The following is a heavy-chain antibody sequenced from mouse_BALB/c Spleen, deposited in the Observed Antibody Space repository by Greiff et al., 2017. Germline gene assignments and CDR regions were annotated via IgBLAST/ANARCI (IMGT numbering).Heavy chain of an antibody. V-gene: IGHV3-2*02. CDR1: GYSITSDYA. D-gene: IGHD2-4*01. Sequence: EVQLQESGPGLVKPSQSLSLTCTVTGYSITSDYAWNWIRQFPGNKLEWMGYISYSGSTSYNPSLKSRISITRDTSKNQFFLQLNSVTTEDTATYYCARHDYDEDYWGQGTTLTVSS. CDR2: ISYSGST. CDR3: ARHDYDEDY. J-gene: IGHJ2*01.